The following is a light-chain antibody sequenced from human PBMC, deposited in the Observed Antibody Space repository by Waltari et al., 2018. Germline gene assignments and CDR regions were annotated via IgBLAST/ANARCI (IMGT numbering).Light chain of an antibody. CDR2: DVS. CDR3: SAYTSSSTLGV. CDR1: ISNVGGYNY. V-gene: IGLV2-14*01. J-gene: IGLJ1*01. Sequence: QSALTQPASVSGSPGQSITISCTCTISNVGGYNYVSWYQQHPGTAPKLMIYDVSKRLSVVSNRVAGSKSGNTDSLTISGLQAEDEADDYCSAYTSSSTLGVFGTGTKVTVL.